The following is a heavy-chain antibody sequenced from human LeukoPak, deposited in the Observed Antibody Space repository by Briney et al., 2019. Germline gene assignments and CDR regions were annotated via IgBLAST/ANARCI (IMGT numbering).Heavy chain of an antibody. J-gene: IGHJ4*02. CDR1: GGSISSCY. CDR3: ARGESGYCSGGSCYDY. CDR2: IYYSGST. Sequence: SETLSLTCTVSGGSISSCYWSWIRQPPGKGLEWIGYIYYSGSTNYNPSLKSRVTISVDTSKNQFSLKLSSVTAADTAVYYCARGESGYCSGGSCYDYWGQGTLVTVSS. D-gene: IGHD2-15*01. V-gene: IGHV4-59*01.